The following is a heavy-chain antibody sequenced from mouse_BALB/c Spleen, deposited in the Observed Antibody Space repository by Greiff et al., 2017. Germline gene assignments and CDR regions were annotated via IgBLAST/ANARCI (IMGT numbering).Heavy chain of an antibody. CDR1: GFSLTSYG. V-gene: IGHV2-9*02. CDR2: IWAGGST. J-gene: IGHJ3*01. CDR3: AREGDDYEGWFAY. Sequence: QVQLKESGPGLVAPSQSLSITCTVSGFSLTSYGVHWVRQPPGKGLEWLGVIWAGGSTNYNSALMSRLSISKDNSKSQVFLKMNSLQTDDTAMYYCAREGDDYEGWFAYWGQGTLVTVSA. D-gene: IGHD2-4*01.